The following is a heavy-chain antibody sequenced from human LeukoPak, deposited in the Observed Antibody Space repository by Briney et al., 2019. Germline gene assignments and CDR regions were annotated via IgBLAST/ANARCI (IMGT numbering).Heavy chain of an antibody. CDR2: IWFDGSNK. Sequence: GRSLRLSCAASGFTFSPYGMHWVRQAPGKGLEWVAIIWFDGSNKYYADSVKGRFTISRDNSKNTLYLQMNSLRAEDTAVYFCARNLDYYFDYWGQGTLVTVSS. CDR1: GFTFSPYG. V-gene: IGHV3-33*01. J-gene: IGHJ4*02. CDR3: ARNLDYYFDY.